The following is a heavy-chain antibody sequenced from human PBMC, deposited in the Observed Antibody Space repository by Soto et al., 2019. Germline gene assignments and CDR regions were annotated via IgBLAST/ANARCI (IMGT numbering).Heavy chain of an antibody. CDR2: IIPILGIA. J-gene: IGHJ6*02. V-gene: IGHV1-69*02. D-gene: IGHD3-10*01. CDR3: ARVPGNPGHYYYGMDV. Sequence: SVKVSCKASGYTFTSYTISWVRQAPGQGLEWMGRIIPILGIANYAQKFQGRVTITADKSTSTAYMELSSLRSEDTAVYYCARVPGNPGHYYYGMDVWGQGTTVTVS. CDR1: GYTFTSYT.